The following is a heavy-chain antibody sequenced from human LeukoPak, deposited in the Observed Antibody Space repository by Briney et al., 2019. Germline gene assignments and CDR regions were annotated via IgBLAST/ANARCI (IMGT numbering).Heavy chain of an antibody. CDR3: ARGERSSPMDP. J-gene: IGHJ5*02. CDR1: GGSISSGGYC. CDR2: IYYSGST. D-gene: IGHD6-13*01. V-gene: IGHV4-31*03. Sequence: SETLSLTCTVSGGSISSGGYCWSWIRQHPGKGLEWIGYIYYSGSTYYNPSLKSRVTISVDTSKNQFSLKLSSVTAADTAVYYCARGERSSPMDPWGQGTLVTVSS.